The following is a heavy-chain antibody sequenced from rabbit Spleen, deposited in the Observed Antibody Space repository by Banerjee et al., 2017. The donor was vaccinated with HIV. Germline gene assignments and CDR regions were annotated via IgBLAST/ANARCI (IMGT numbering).Heavy chain of an antibody. J-gene: IGHJ6*01. V-gene: IGHV1S40*01. Sequence: QSLEESGGDLVKPGASLTLTCTASGFSFSSNGYMCWVRQAPGKGLEWISCIAGSSSDFTYSATWAKGRFTISKTSSTTVTLQMTSLTVADTATYFCARDTGSSFSSYGMDLWGPGTLVPS. CDR2: IAGSSSDFT. CDR3: ARDTGSSFSSYGMDL. D-gene: IGHD8-1*01. CDR1: GFSFSSNGY.